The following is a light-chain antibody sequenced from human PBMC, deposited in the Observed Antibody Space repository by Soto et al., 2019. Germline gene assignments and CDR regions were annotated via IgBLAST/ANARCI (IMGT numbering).Light chain of an antibody. CDR1: QTIGSS. CDR3: QQHSTWPRT. J-gene: IGKJ1*01. V-gene: IGKV3-11*01. CDR2: DAS. Sequence: EIVLTQSPSTLSLSPGDRAAHSCRATQTIGSSLAWYQQQPGQAPRLLIYDASRRATGVPARFSGSGSGTDFTLTISSLAPEDFAVYYCQQHSTWPRTFGQGTKV.